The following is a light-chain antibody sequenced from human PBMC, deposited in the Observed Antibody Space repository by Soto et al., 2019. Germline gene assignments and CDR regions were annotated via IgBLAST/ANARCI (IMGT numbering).Light chain of an antibody. CDR1: QSVSSSA. CDR2: GAS. J-gene: IGKJ4*01. CDR3: QQYGSSPLA. V-gene: IGKV3-20*01. Sequence: EIVLTQSPGTLSLSPGERATLSCRASQSVSSSALAWYQQKPGQAPRLLIYGASSRATDIPDRFSGSGSGTDFTLTISRLEPEDLAVYYCQQYGSSPLAFGGGTKVEIK.